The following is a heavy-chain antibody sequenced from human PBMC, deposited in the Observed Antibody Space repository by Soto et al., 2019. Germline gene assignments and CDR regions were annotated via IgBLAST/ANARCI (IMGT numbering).Heavy chain of an antibody. D-gene: IGHD3-10*01. V-gene: IGHV2-5*02. J-gene: IGHJ5*02. Sequence: QITLKESGPTLVKPTQTRTLICTFSEFSLSTSGVAVGWSRQPPGKALEWLALIYWDDDKRYSPSLKSRLTITKDTSKNQVVLTMTNMDPVDTATYYCAHRRGYYGSGSYSGMFWFDPWGQGTLVTVSS. CDR3: AHRRGYYGSGSYSGMFWFDP. CDR1: EFSLSTSGVA. CDR2: IYWDDDK.